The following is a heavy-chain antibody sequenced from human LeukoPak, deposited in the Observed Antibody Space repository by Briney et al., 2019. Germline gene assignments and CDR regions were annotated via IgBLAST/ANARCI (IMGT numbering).Heavy chain of an antibody. J-gene: IGHJ6*03. CDR2: IYYSGRT. V-gene: IGHV4-30-4*08. CDR1: AGSISSGEYY. D-gene: IGHD3-3*01. CDR3: ARYYDFLSYMDV. Sequence: SQALSLTCTVSAGSISSGEYYWSWTRQPPGKGLEWIGYIYYSGRTYYNPSLKSRLAITVDTSKNQFSLKLNSVTAADTAVYYCARYYDFLSYMDVWGKGTTVTVSS.